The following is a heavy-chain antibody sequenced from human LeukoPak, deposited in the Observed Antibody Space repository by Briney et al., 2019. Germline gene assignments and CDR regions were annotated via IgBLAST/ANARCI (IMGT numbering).Heavy chain of an antibody. Sequence: ASVKVSCRASGGTFSSYAISWVRQAPGQGLEWMGGIIPIFGTANSAQKLQGRVTMTTDTSTSTAYMELRSLRSDGPAVYYCARDLSGRLYYYDYGMDVWGQGTTVTVSS. D-gene: IGHD1-26*01. CDR1: GGTFSSYA. V-gene: IGHV1-69*05. CDR3: ARDLSGRLYYYDYGMDV. CDR2: IIPIFGTA. J-gene: IGHJ6*02.